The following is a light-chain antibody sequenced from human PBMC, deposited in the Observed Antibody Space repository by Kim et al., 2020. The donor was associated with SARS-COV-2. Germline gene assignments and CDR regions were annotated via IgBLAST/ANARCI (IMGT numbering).Light chain of an antibody. CDR3: QQSYTTPYT. CDR1: QSINTY. J-gene: IGKJ2*01. Sequence: DIQMTQSPSSLSASVGDRVIITCRASQSINTYLNWYQQKPGKAPKVLIYAASNLQREVPSRISGSGSGTDFTLTISSLQPEDFATYYCQQSYTTPYTFGQGTKVDIK. V-gene: IGKV1-39*01. CDR2: AAS.